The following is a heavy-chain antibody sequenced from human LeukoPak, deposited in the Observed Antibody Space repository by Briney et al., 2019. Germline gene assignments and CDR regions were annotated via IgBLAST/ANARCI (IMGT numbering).Heavy chain of an antibody. J-gene: IGHJ4*02. Sequence: SETLSLTCTVSGGSISSYYWSWIRQPAGKGLEWIGRIYTSGSTNYNPSLKSRVTISIDTSKNQFSLKLNSVTATDTAVYYCARDRGYSYAFDYWGQGTLVTVSS. CDR2: IYTSGST. D-gene: IGHD5-18*01. CDR3: ARDRGYSYAFDY. CDR1: GGSISSYY. V-gene: IGHV4-4*07.